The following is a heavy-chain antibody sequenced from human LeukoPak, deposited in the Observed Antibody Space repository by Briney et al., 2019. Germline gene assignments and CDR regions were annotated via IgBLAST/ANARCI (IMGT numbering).Heavy chain of an antibody. J-gene: IGHJ3*01. CDR1: GFTFTNNW. D-gene: IGHD2-15*01. CDR2: ISHDGSST. V-gene: IGHV3-74*01. CDR3: ARVSGGAFDV. Sequence: GGSLRLSCAASGFTFTNNWMHWVRQAPTRGLVWVSRISHDGSSTNYADSVKGRFTISRDNTKNTLYLQMNSLRADDTAVYYCARVSGGAFDVWGQGTLVTVSS.